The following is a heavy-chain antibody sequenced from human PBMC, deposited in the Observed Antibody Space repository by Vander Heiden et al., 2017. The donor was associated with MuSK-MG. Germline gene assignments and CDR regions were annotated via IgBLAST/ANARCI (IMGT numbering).Heavy chain of an antibody. D-gene: IGHD3-22*01. Sequence: QVQLVQSGAEVKKPGASVKVSCKASGYTFTGYYMHWVRQPPGQGLEWMGWINPNSGGTNYAQKLQGRVTMTRDTSISTAYMELSRLRSEDTAVYYCARDGTGYYDSGWFDPWGHGTLVTVYS. V-gene: IGHV1-2*02. CDR3: ARDGTGYYDSGWFDP. CDR2: INPNSGGT. CDR1: GYTFTGYY. J-gene: IGHJ5*02.